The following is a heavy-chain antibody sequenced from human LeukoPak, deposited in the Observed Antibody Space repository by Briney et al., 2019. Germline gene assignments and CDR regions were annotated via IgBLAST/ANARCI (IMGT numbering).Heavy chain of an antibody. CDR2: IKQDGSEK. J-gene: IGHJ4*02. V-gene: IGHV3-7*03. D-gene: IGHD6-19*01. CDR1: GFTFSSYW. Sequence: GGSLRLSCAASGFTFSSYWMSWVRQAPGKGLEWVANIKQDGSEKYYVDSVKGRFTISRDNAKNSLYLQMNSLRAEDTAVYYCAREFRWLVPAFDYWGQGTLVTVSP. CDR3: AREFRWLVPAFDY.